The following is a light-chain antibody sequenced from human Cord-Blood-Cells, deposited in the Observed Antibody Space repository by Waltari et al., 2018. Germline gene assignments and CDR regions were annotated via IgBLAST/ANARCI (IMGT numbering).Light chain of an antibody. CDR1: QSVSSY. Sequence: EIVLTQSPATLSLSSGERATLSCRASQSVSSYLAWYQQKPGQAPRLLIYDASNRATGIPARFSGSGSGTDFTLTISSLEPEDFAVYYCQQRSNWPTIGGGTKVEIK. CDR3: QQRSNWPT. CDR2: DAS. V-gene: IGKV3-11*01. J-gene: IGKJ4*01.